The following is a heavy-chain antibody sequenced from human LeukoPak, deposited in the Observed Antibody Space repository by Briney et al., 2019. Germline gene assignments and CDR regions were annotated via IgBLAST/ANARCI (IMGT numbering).Heavy chain of an antibody. Sequence: GGSLRLSCAASGLTLSTYWMTWVRQAPGKGLEWVANIKQDGSEKYYVDSVKGRFTISRDNAKNSLYLQMNSLRAEDTAVFYCARDGTYTDYDPDFDIWGQGTLVTVSS. CDR3: ARDGTYTDYDPDFDI. D-gene: IGHD5-12*01. J-gene: IGHJ4*02. CDR1: GLTLSTYW. CDR2: IKQDGSEK. V-gene: IGHV3-7*04.